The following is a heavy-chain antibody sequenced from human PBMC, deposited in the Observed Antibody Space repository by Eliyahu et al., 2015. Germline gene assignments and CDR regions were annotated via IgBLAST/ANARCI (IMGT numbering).Heavy chain of an antibody. CDR3: ARSLYSSSSAAYYFDY. V-gene: IGHV4-59*01. Sequence: QVQLQESGPGLVKPSETLSLTCXVSXGSISXYYWSWIRQPPGKGLEWXGYIXYSGSTNYNPSLKSRVTISVDTSKNQFSLKLSSVTAADTAVYYCARSLYSSSSAAYYFDYWGQGTLVTVSS. CDR1: XGSISXYY. J-gene: IGHJ4*02. D-gene: IGHD6-6*01. CDR2: IXYSGST.